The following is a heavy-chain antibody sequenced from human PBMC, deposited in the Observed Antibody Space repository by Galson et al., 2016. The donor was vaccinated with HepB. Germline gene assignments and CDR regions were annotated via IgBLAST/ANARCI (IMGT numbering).Heavy chain of an antibody. CDR3: ARQTIQSGGNCCDAFDI. D-gene: IGHD2-15*01. V-gene: IGHV4-4*02. J-gene: IGHJ3*02. Sequence: SETLSLTCGVTGGSISTINWWSWVRQPPGKGLEWIGEIYHDGNTNYNPSLKSRVTLSVDKSDNQFSLKLSSVTAADTAVYYFARQTIQSGGNCCDAFDIWGQGTMVTVSS. CDR1: GGSISTINW. CDR2: IYHDGNT.